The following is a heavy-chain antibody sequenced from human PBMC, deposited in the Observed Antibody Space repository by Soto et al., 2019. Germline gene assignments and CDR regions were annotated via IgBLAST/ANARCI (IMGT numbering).Heavy chain of an antibody. CDR3: ARLGSSGWSFYYYYGMDV. V-gene: IGHV1-46*03. Sequence: ASVKVSCKASGYTFTSYYMHWVRQAPGQGLEWMGIINPSGGSTSYAQKFQGRVTMTRDTSTSTVYMELSSLRSEDTAVYYCARLGSSGWSFYYYYGMDVWGQGTTVTVSS. D-gene: IGHD6-19*01. CDR1: GYTFTSYY. CDR2: INPSGGST. J-gene: IGHJ6*02.